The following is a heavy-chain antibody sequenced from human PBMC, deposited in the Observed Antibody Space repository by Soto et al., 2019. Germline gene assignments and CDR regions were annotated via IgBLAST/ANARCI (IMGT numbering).Heavy chain of an antibody. Sequence: EVQLVESGGGLVQPGGSMRLSCAASEFTVSSYWMHWVRQAPGKGLVWVSRINSDGSSTSYADSVKGRFTISRDNAKNTLYLQMNSLRAEDTAVYYCAREYSSSRYFDYWGQGTLVTVSS. CDR1: EFTVSSYW. D-gene: IGHD6-13*01. CDR3: AREYSSSRYFDY. V-gene: IGHV3-74*01. CDR2: INSDGSST. J-gene: IGHJ4*02.